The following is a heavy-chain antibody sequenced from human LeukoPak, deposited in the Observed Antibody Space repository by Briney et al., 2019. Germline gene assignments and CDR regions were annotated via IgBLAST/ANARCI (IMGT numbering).Heavy chain of an antibody. CDR3: AGTRRGELRNAFDI. V-gene: IGHV3-23*01. J-gene: IGHJ3*02. CDR1: GFTFSSCA. Sequence: GGSLRLSCAASGFTFSSCAMSWVRQAPGKGLEWVSAISGSGGSTYYADSVKGRFTISRDNSKNTLYLQMNSLRAEDTAVYYCAGTRRGELRNAFDIWGQGTMVTVSS. D-gene: IGHD1-7*01. CDR2: ISGSGGST.